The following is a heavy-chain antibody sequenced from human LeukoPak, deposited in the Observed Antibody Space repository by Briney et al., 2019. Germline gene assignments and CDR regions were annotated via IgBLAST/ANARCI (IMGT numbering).Heavy chain of an antibody. CDR2: IKQDGSEK. D-gene: IGHD3-10*01. V-gene: IGHV3-7*03. Sequence: GGSLRLSCAASGFTFSSYWMSWVRQAPGKGLEWVANIKQDGSEKYYVDSVKGRFTISRDNAKNSLYLQMNSLRAEDTAVYYCARDGYETYYYGSGSYSNWFDPWGQGTLVTVSS. CDR3: ARDGYETYYYGSGSYSNWFDP. CDR1: GFTFSSYW. J-gene: IGHJ5*02.